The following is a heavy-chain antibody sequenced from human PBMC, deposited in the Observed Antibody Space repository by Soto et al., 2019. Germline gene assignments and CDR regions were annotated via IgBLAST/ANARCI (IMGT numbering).Heavy chain of an antibody. Sequence: QVQLQESGPGLVKPSQTLSLTCTVSGGSISSGGYYWSWIRQHPGKGLEWIGYIYYSGSTYYNPSRKSRVTISVDTSKNQFSLKLSSVTAADTAVYYCARDRVTMVRGVTEGMDVWGQGTTVTVSS. CDR1: GGSISSGGYY. J-gene: IGHJ6*02. V-gene: IGHV4-31*03. CDR3: ARDRVTMVRGVTEGMDV. D-gene: IGHD3-10*01. CDR2: IYYSGST.